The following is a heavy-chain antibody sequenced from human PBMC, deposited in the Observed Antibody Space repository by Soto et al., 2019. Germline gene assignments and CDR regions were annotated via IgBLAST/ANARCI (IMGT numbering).Heavy chain of an antibody. CDR1: GYTFTSYG. CDR2: ISAHNDNT. D-gene: IGHD1-1*01. V-gene: IGHV1-18*01. J-gene: IGHJ4*02. CDR3: ARGRYGDY. Sequence: QVHLVQSGAEVKKPGASVKVSCKCSGYTFTSYGITWVRQAPGQGLEWMGWISAHNDNTDYAQKLQGTVTVTRDTSTSRAYMELRSLRSDDTAVYYCARGRYGDYWGQGALVTVSS.